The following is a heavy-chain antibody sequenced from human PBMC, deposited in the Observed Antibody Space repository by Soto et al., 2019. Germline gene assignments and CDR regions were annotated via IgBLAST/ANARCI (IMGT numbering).Heavy chain of an antibody. V-gene: IGHV1-69*12. D-gene: IGHD2-2*01. CDR1: GGTFSSYA. CDR3: ARPVPAAGYYYGMDV. Sequence: QVQLVQSGAEVKKPGSSVKVSCKASGGTFSSYAISWVRQAPGQGLEWMGGIIPIFGTANYAQKFQVRVTITAEQCTSTAYMELSSLRSDDTAVYYCARPVPAAGYYYGMDVWGQGTTVTVSS. CDR2: IIPIFGTA. J-gene: IGHJ6*02.